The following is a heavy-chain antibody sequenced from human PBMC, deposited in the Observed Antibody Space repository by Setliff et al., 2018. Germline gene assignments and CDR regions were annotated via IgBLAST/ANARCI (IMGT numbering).Heavy chain of an antibody. CDR3: ARGRGPDIVVTIPGDY. Sequence: GASVKVSCKTSGYNFITLGINWVRQAPGQGLEWVGWISPYSGKTDYEQKFQGRVIMTIDSSTTTAYMELKNLRSDDTAVYFCARGRGPDIVVTIPGDYWGQGTQVTVSS. J-gene: IGHJ4*02. CDR1: GYNFITLG. V-gene: IGHV1-18*01. CDR2: ISPYSGKT. D-gene: IGHD2-15*01.